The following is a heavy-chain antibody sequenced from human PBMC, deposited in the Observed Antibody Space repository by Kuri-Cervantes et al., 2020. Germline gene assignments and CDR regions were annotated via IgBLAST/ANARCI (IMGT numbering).Heavy chain of an antibody. CDR1: GFTFDDYA. Sequence: GGSLRLSCAASGFTFDDYAMHWVRQAPGKGLEWVSGISWNSGSIGYADSVKGRFTISRDNAKNSLYLQMSSLRAEDTALYYCAKDLSWKSIAARPRRAFDYWGQGTLVTVSS. CDR3: AKDLSWKSIAARPRRAFDY. CDR2: ISWNSGSI. V-gene: IGHV3-9*01. D-gene: IGHD6-6*01. J-gene: IGHJ4*02.